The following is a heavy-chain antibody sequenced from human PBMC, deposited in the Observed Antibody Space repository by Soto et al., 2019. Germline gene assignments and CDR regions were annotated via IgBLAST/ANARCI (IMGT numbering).Heavy chain of an antibody. V-gene: IGHV3-30*18. Sequence: QVQLVESGGGVVQPGRSLRLSCAASGFTFSSYGMHWVRQAPGKGLEWGGVISYDGSNKYYAYSVKGRFTISRDNSKNTLYLQMNSLRAEDTAVYYCAKDNSPDYRPETNWYDPWGQGTLVTVSS. D-gene: IGHD3-16*01. CDR3: AKDNSPDYRPETNWYDP. CDR2: ISYDGSNK. CDR1: GFTFSSYG. J-gene: IGHJ5*02.